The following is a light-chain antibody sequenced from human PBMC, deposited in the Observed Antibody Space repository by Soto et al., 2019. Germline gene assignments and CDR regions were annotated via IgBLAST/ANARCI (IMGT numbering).Light chain of an antibody. CDR1: QSVSNN. J-gene: IGKJ1*01. CDR2: GAS. V-gene: IGKV3-15*01. CDR3: KQYNNWWT. Sequence: EIVMTQSTATLSVSPGERATLSCRASQSVSNNLAWYQKKPGQAPRLLIYGASTRATGIPARFSGSGSGTEFTLTISGLQSEDFAVYYCKQYNNWWTFGQGTKVEIK.